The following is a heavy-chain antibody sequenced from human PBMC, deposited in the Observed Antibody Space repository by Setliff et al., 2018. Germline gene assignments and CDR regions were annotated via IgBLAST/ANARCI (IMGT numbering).Heavy chain of an antibody. D-gene: IGHD2-8*01. CDR2: INPKTDYT. CDR1: GYTFIDFY. Sequence: ASVKVSCKASGYTFIDFYMHWVRQAPGQGLEWIGFINPKTDYTASAQKLQGRITMTSDTSMTTAYMELRRLTSDDTAVYYCVRDLTNRNSFDLWGEGTTVTVSS. J-gene: IGHJ3*01. V-gene: IGHV1-2*02. CDR3: VRDLTNRNSFDL.